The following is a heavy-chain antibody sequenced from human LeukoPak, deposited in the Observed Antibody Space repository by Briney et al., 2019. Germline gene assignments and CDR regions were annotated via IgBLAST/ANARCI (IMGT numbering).Heavy chain of an antibody. Sequence: GGSLRLSCAASGFTFSSYGMHWVRRAPGKGLEWVAVISYDGSNKYYADSVKGRFTISRDTSKNTLYLQMNSLRAEDTAVYYCARYVDIVATIKSVPPDYWGQGTLVTVSS. CDR2: ISYDGSNK. D-gene: IGHD5-12*01. V-gene: IGHV3-30*03. CDR1: GFTFSSYG. J-gene: IGHJ4*02. CDR3: ARYVDIVATIKSVPPDY.